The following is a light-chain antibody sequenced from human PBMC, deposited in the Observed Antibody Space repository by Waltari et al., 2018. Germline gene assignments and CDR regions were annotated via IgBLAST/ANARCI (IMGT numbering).Light chain of an antibody. V-gene: IGKV1-5*03. CDR2: KAS. Sequence: DIQMTQSPSTLSASVGDRVTITCRASQSIRSWVAWYQQKPGKAPKLLIYKASTLESGVPSRFSGSGSGTEFTLTISSLQPEDFATYYCQQAHSFPITFGQGTRLEIK. CDR3: QQAHSFPIT. CDR1: QSIRSW. J-gene: IGKJ5*01.